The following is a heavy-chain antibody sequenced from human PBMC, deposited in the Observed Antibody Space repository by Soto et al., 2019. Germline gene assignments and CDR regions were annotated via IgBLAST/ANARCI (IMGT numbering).Heavy chain of an antibody. D-gene: IGHD2-2*01. CDR2: IHAGNGDT. V-gene: IGHV1-3*01. CDR3: ARVPRYTSDIVQVPAVMFEDWFVP. J-gene: IGHJ5*02. Sequence: QVQLVQSGAEVKKPGASVKLSCKASGYTFSNYAVQWVRQAPGQSLEWMGWIHAGNGDTKYSQKFHDRVTITRDTSASTAYMELRSLRSEDTAIYYCARVPRYTSDIVQVPAVMFEDWFVPWGQGTLVTVSS. CDR1: GYTFSNYA.